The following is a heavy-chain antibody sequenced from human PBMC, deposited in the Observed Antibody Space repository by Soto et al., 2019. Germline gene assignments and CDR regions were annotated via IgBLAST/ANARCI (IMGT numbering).Heavy chain of an antibody. CDR3: ARDNTAGRYYYYDMDV. J-gene: IGHJ6*02. Sequence: EVQLVESGGGLVKPGGSLRLSCAASGFTFSSYSMNWVRQAPGKGLEWVSSISSSSSYIYYADSVKGRFTISRDNAKNSLYLQMNSLRAEDTAVYYCARDNTAGRYYYYDMDVWGQGTTVTVSS. V-gene: IGHV3-21*01. CDR2: ISSSSSYI. CDR1: GFTFSSYS. D-gene: IGHD5-18*01.